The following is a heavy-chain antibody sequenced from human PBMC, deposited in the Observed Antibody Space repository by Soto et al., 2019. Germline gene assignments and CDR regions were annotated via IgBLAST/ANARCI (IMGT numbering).Heavy chain of an antibody. D-gene: IGHD5-18*01. CDR3: ASGRDSYGSFHY. V-gene: IGHV4-59*01. CDR1: GGSISSYY. Sequence: SETLSLTCTVSGGSISSYYWSWIRQPPGKGLEWIGYIYYSGSTNYNPSLKSRVTISVDTSKNQFSLKLSSVTAADTAVYYCASGRDSYGSFHYSGQAPLVTVCS. J-gene: IGHJ4*02. CDR2: IYYSGST.